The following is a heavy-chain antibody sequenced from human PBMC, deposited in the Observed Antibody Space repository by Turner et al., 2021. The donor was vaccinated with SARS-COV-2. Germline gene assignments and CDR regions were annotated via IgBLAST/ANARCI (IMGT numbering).Heavy chain of an antibody. D-gene: IGHD6-13*01. V-gene: IGHV3-7*03. J-gene: IGHJ4*02. CDR1: GFTFRSYW. Sequence: EVQLVESGGGLVQPGGSLRLSRAASGFTFRSYWMSWVRPGQGKGLGWVANIKQDGSEKYYVDSVKGRFTISRDNAKNSLYLQMNSLRAEDTAVYYCARLHTSSWYFDYWGQGTLVTVSS. CDR2: IKQDGSEK. CDR3: ARLHTSSWYFDY.